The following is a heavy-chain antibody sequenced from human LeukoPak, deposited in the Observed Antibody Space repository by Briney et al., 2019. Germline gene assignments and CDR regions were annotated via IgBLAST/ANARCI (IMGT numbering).Heavy chain of an antibody. J-gene: IGHJ4*02. Sequence: KTSETLSLTCTVSGGSISTYFWSWIRQPAGKGLEWIGRIYASGKTNYNPSLKSRVTMSVDTPKNQFSLKMSSVTAADTAVYYCARDLGYYDSSGYSDYWGQGTLVTVSS. CDR2: IYASGKT. CDR3: ARDLGYYDSSGYSDY. D-gene: IGHD3-22*01. CDR1: GGSISTYF. V-gene: IGHV4-4*07.